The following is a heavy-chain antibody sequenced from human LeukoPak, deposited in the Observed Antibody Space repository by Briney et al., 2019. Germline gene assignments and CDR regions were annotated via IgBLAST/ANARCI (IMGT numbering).Heavy chain of an antibody. CDR3: ARHDPVALYQRGMDV. J-gene: IGHJ6*02. CDR2: IYYLGNT. CDR1: GGSISGYY. Sequence: SETLSPTCTVSGGSISGYYWSCIRQPPGQGLEWIGYIYYLGNTLYNPSPKSRVTMSLDTSKNQFSLKLSSVTAADTAVYFCARHDPVALYQRGMDVWGQGTTVTVSS. D-gene: IGHD2/OR15-2a*01. V-gene: IGHV4-59*08.